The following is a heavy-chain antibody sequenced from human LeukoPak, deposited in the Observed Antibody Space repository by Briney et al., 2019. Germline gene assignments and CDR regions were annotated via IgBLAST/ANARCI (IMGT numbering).Heavy chain of an antibody. CDR1: GFTFSSHS. J-gene: IGHJ4*02. V-gene: IGHV3-48*01. D-gene: IGHD4-17*01. CDR3: ARDSYGDYFNYFDY. CDR2: ISSSGSTI. Sequence: PGGSLRLSCAASGFTFSSHSMNWVRQAPGKGLEWVSYISSSGSTIYYADSVKGRFSISRDNAKNSLHLQMNSLRVEDTAVYYCARDSYGDYFNYFDYWGQGTLVTVSS.